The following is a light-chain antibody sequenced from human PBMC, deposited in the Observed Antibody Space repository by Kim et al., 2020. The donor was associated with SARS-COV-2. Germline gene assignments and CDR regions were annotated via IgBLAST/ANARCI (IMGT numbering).Light chain of an antibody. V-gene: IGKV4-1*01. CDR1: QSVLYFSNNENY. J-gene: IGKJ4*01. CDR2: WAS. CDR3: QQYFVTPLT. Sequence: RATINCKSSQSVLYFSNNENYLAWYQQKPGQPPKLLIYWASTRESGVPVLFSGSGSGTDFTLTIDNLQAEDVAVYYCQQYFVTPLTFGGGTKLEI.